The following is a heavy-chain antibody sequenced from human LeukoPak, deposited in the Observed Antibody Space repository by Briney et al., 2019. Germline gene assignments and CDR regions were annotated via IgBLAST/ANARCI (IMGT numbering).Heavy chain of an antibody. CDR3: ESRGVGATVDFYD. V-gene: IGHV4-34*01. D-gene: IGHD1-26*01. Sequence: SETLSLTCAVYGGSFSGYYWSWIRQPPGKGLEWIGEINHSGSTNYNPSLKSRVTISVDTSKNQFSLKLSSVTAADTAVYYCESRGVGATVDFYDWGPGTLVTVSS. CDR2: INHSGST. CDR1: GGSFSGYY. J-gene: IGHJ4*02.